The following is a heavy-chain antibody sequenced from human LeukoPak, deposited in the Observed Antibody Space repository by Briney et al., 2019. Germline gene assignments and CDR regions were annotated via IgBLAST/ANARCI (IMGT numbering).Heavy chain of an antibody. Sequence: SETLSLTCAVYGGSFSGYYWSWIRQPPGKGLEWIGEINHSGSTNYNPSLKSRVTISVDTSKNQFSLKLSSVTAADTAVYYCARGGFGVVIDIWGQGTLVTVSS. D-gene: IGHD3-3*01. CDR1: GGSFSGYY. J-gene: IGHJ4*02. CDR3: ARGGFGVVIDI. CDR2: INHSGST. V-gene: IGHV4-34*01.